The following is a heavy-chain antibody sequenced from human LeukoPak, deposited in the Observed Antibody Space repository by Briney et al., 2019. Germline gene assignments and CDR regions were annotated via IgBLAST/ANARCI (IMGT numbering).Heavy chain of an antibody. CDR3: ASTPLHYGSGSFDY. CDR1: GFTFSSYA. D-gene: IGHD3-10*01. Sequence: GRSLRLSCAASGFTFSSYAMHRVRQAPGKGLEWVAVISYDGSNKYYADSVKGRFTISRDNSKNTLYLQMNSLRAEDTAVYYCASTPLHYGSGSFDYWGQGTLVTVSS. CDR2: ISYDGSNK. V-gene: IGHV3-30-3*01. J-gene: IGHJ4*02.